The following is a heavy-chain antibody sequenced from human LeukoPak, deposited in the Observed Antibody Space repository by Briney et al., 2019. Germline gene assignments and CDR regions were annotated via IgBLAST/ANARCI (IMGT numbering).Heavy chain of an antibody. CDR2: IIPIFGTA. J-gene: IGHJ4*02. V-gene: IGHV1-69*01. CDR3: ARDSDSSSPPLYSSGRGPPGY. Sequence: SVKVSCKASGGTFSSYAISWVRQAPGQGLEWMGGIIPIFGTANYAQKFQGRVTITADESTSTAYMELSSLRSEDTAVYYCARDSDSSSPPLYSSGRGPPGYGGQGTLVTVSS. CDR1: GGTFSSYA. D-gene: IGHD6-19*01.